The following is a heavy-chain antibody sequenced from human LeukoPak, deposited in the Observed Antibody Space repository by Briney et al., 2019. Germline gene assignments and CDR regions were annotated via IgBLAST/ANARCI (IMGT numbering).Heavy chain of an antibody. Sequence: SQTLSLTCILTVGSISIVSDYCSWSRQPAGRGREGFCRSLTSGRANYNPSLKGRVTISVDTSKNQFSLKLSSVTAADTAVYYCARTGYDFWSGYYGNFDYWGQGTLVTVSS. CDR3: ARTGYDFWSGYYGNFDY. CDR2: SLTSGRA. CDR1: VGSISIVSDY. J-gene: IGHJ4*02. V-gene: IGHV4-61*02. D-gene: IGHD3-3*01.